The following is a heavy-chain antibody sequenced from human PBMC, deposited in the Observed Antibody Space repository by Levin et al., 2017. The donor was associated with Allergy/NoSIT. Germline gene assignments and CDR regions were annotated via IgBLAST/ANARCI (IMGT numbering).Heavy chain of an antibody. CDR1: GGSVSSGSYY. D-gene: IGHD3-10*01. CDR3: ARHGGYGSGKKFQLDY. Sequence: PSETLSLTCTVSGGSVSSGSYYWSWIRQHPGKGLEWVGFIYHNGYSERSQYNPSLKSRLTISIDTSNNQFSLNLNSVTDADTAVYYCARHGGYGSGKKFQLDYWGQGTLVTVSS. CDR2: IYHNGYSERS. J-gene: IGHJ4*02. V-gene: IGHV4-31*03.